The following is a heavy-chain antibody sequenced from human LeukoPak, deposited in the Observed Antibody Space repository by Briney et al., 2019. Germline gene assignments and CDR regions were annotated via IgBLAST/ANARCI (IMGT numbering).Heavy chain of an antibody. CDR1: GGTFSGYY. CDR2: INHSGST. CDR3: ARKNSGSYYYNWFDP. J-gene: IGHJ5*02. V-gene: IGHV4-34*01. D-gene: IGHD1-26*01. Sequence: SETLSLTCAVYGGTFSGYYWSWIRQPPGKGLEWIGEINHSGSTNYNPSLKSRVTISVDTSKNQFSLKLSSVTAADTAVYYCARKNSGSYYYNWFDPWGQGTLVTVSS.